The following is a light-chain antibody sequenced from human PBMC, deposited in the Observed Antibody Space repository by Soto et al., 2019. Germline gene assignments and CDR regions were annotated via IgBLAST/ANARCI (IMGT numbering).Light chain of an antibody. J-gene: IGKJ1*01. CDR1: QSVRSN. CDR3: QRYNNWTPWT. CDR2: GES. V-gene: IGKV3D-15*01. Sequence: EIVLTQSPGTLSLSPGERATLSCRASQSVRSNFLDWDQQQPGQSPRLLIFGESSSATGIPARFSGSGSGTEFTLTISSLQSEDFAVYYCQRYNNWTPWTFGQGTKVDIK.